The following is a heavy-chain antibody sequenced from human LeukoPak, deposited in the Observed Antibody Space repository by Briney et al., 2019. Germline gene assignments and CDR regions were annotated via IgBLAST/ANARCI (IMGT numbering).Heavy chain of an antibody. CDR3: ARSMYDYYSMDV. CDR1: GFTFSSYA. V-gene: IGHV3-30-3*01. D-gene: IGHD2-8*01. J-gene: IGHJ6*02. Sequence: GGSLRLSCAASGFTFSSYAMHWVRQAPGKGLEWVAVISYDGSNKYYADSVKGRFTISRDNSKNTLYLQMNSLRAEDTAVYYCARSMYDYYSMDVWGQGTTVTVSS. CDR2: ISYDGSNK.